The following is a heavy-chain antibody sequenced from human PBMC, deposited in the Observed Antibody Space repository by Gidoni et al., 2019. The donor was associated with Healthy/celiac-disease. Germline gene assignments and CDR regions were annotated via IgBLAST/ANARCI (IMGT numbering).Heavy chain of an antibody. CDR2: ISAYNGNT. D-gene: IGHD6-13*01. J-gene: IGHJ5*02. CDR1: GYNVTSSG. V-gene: IGHV1-18*01. CDR3: ARDLGPAADPGGWFDP. Sequence: QAQLVQSGAEVKKPGAAVKDSCQASGYNVTSSGISWVRQAPGQGLEWMGWISAYNGNTNYAQKLQGRVTMTTDTSTSTAYMELRSLRSDDTAVYYCARDLGPAADPGGWFDPWGQGTLVTVSS.